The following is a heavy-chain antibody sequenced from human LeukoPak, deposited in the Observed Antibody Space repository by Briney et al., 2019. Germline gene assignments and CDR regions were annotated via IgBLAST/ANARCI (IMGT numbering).Heavy chain of an antibody. CDR1: GGSISTYY. D-gene: IGHD6-19*01. CDR2: IYYSGST. V-gene: IGHV4-59*01. CDR3: ARDQNSSGWYRFFDP. Sequence: SETLSLTCTVSGGSISTYYWSWIRQPPGKGLEWIGYIYYSGSTNYNPSLKSRVTISVDTSKNQFSLKLSSVTAADTAVYYCARDQNSSGWYRFFDPWGQGTLVTVSS. J-gene: IGHJ5*02.